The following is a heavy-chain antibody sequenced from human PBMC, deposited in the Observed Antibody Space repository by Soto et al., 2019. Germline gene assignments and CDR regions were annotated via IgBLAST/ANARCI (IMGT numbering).Heavy chain of an antibody. CDR1: GFTFSSYW. V-gene: IGHV3-74*01. CDR3: ARSAYCDYFYYYYMDV. J-gene: IGHJ6*03. Sequence: EVQLVESGGGLVQPGGSQRLSCAASGFTFSSYWMHWVRQAPGKGLVWVSRINSDGSTTNYADSVKGRFTISRDIAKNTLYLQMNSLSAEDTAVYYCARSAYCDYFYYYYMDVWGKGTTVTVSS. D-gene: IGHD4-17*01. CDR2: INSDGSTT.